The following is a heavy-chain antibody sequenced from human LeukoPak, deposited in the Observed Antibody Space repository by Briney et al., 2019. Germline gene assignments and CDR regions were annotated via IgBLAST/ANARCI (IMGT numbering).Heavy chain of an antibody. Sequence: SETLSLTCTVSGGSISSGSYYWRWIRQPAGKGLEWIGRIYTSGSTNYNPSLKSRVTISVDTSKNQFSLKLSSVTAADTAVYYCARSGDFWSGYNMDVWGKGTTVTVSS. CDR2: IYTSGST. V-gene: IGHV4-61*02. J-gene: IGHJ6*03. CDR3: ARSGDFWSGYNMDV. CDR1: GGSISSGSYY. D-gene: IGHD3-3*01.